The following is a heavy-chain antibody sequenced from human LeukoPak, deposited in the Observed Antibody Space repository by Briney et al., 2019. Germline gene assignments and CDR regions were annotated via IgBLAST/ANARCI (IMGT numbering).Heavy chain of an antibody. CDR1: GYTFTSYG. Sequence: ASVKVSCKASGYTFTSYGISWVRQAPGQGLEWMGWISAYNGNTNYAQKLQGRVTMTTDTSTSTAYMELRSLRSDDTAVYYCARGDCSSTSCYGGLDYWGQGTLVIVSS. J-gene: IGHJ4*02. V-gene: IGHV1-18*04. CDR2: ISAYNGNT. CDR3: ARGDCSSTSCYGGLDY. D-gene: IGHD2-2*01.